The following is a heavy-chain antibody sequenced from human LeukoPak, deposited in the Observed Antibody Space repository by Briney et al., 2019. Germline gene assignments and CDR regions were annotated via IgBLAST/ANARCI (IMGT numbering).Heavy chain of an antibody. J-gene: IGHJ4*02. CDR3: ARHEKKYCSGGTCPAYFDY. CDR2: MNPNSGNT. Sequence: ASVRVSCKASGYTFTSYDINWVRQATGQGLEWMGWMNPNSGNTGYAQKFQGRVTMTRNTSISTAYMELSSLRSEDTAVYYCARHEKKYCSGGTCPAYFDYWGQGTLVTVSS. D-gene: IGHD2-15*01. V-gene: IGHV1-8*01. CDR1: GYTFTSYD.